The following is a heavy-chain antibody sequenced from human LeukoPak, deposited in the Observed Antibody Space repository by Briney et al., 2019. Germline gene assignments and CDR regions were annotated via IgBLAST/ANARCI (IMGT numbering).Heavy chain of an antibody. J-gene: IGHJ4*02. D-gene: IGHD6-13*01. V-gene: IGHV1-69*04. Sequence: GASVKVSCKASGGTFSSYAISWVRQAPEQGLEWMGRIIPILGIANYAQKFQGRVTITADKSTSTAYMELSSLRSEDTAVYYCARDPEGSQQLVNLAYWGQGTLVTVSS. CDR2: IIPILGIA. CDR1: GGTFSSYA. CDR3: ARDPEGSQQLVNLAY.